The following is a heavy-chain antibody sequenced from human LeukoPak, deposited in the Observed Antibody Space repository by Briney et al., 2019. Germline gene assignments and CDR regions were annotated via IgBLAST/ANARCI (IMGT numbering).Heavy chain of an antibody. CDR3: AREGCSGGSCYHNWFDP. CDR2: INQDGSEK. V-gene: IGHV3-7*01. D-gene: IGHD2-15*01. CDR1: GFTFSSYW. Sequence: GGSLRLSCAASGFTFSSYWTSWVRQAPGKGLEWVANINQDGSEKYYVDSVKGRFTISRDNAKNSLYLQMNSLRAEDTAVYYCAREGCSGGSCYHNWFDPWGQGTLVTVSS. J-gene: IGHJ5*02.